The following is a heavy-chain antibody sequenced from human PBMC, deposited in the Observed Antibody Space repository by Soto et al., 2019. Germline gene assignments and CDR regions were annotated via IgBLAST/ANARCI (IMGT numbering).Heavy chain of an antibody. J-gene: IGHJ5*02. V-gene: IGHV1-69*12. CDR2: IIPIFGTA. Sequence: QVQLVQSGAEVKKPGSSVKVSCKASGGTFSSYAISWVRQAPGQGLEWMGGIIPIFGTANYAQKFQGRVTITADESTSTAYRELSSLRCADTAVYYSAREAGGDYVPRIVRNWFDPSGQGTLVTVSS. CDR1: GGTFSSYA. CDR3: AREAGGDYVPRIVRNWFDP. D-gene: IGHD4-17*01.